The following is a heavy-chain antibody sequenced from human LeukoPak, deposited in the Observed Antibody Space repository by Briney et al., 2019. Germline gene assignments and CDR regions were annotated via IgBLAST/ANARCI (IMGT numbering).Heavy chain of an antibody. J-gene: IGHJ6*03. V-gene: IGHV1-69*01. CDR3: ARDRVKYCSSTSCLGVGDYYYYYMDV. CDR2: IIPIFGTA. D-gene: IGHD2-2*01. CDR1: GGTFSSYA. Sequence: SVKVSCKASGGTFSSYAISWVRQAPGQGLGWMGVIIPIFGTANYAQKFQGRVTITADESTSTAYMELSSLRSEDTAVYYCARDRVKYCSSTSCLGVGDYYYYYMDVWGKGTTVTVSS.